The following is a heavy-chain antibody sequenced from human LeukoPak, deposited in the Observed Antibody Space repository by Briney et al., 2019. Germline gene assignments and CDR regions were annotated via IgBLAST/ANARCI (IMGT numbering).Heavy chain of an antibody. V-gene: IGHV4-34*01. Sequence: SETLSLTCAVYGGSFSGYYWSWIRQPPGKGLEWIGEINHSGSTNYNPSLKSRVNISVDTSKNQFSLTLNSVTAADTAVYYCARGISDDFWSGYDTFDYWGHGTLVTVSS. CDR2: INHSGST. D-gene: IGHD3-3*01. CDR1: GGSFSGYY. CDR3: ARGISDDFWSGYDTFDY. J-gene: IGHJ4*01.